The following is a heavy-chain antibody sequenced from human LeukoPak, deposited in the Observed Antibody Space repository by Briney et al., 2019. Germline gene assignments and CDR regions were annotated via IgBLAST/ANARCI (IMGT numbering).Heavy chain of an antibody. CDR3: ARDNTWGGAFDI. CDR2: IYHSGST. D-gene: IGHD7-27*01. Sequence: KPSETLSLTCTVSGGSIRSSSFYWGWIRQPPGKGLEWIGYIYHSGSTYYNPSLKSRVTISVDRSKNQFSLKLSSVTAADTAVYYCARDNTWGGAFDIWGQGKMVTVSS. CDR1: GGSIRSSSFY. J-gene: IGHJ3*02. V-gene: IGHV4-30-2*01.